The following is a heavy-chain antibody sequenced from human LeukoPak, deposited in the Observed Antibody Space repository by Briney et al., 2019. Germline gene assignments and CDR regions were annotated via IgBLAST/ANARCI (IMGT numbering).Heavy chain of an antibody. CDR3: ARDMGRYSGYDYDY. V-gene: IGHV1-2*02. CDR1: GYTFTDYY. J-gene: IGHJ4*02. Sequence: ASVKVSCKTSGYTFTDYYLHWVRQAPGQGLEWVGWIHPNTGATHHAQKFQGRLTMTRDTSISTVYMELTRLTSDDTAVYYCARDMGRYSGYDYDYWGQGTLVTASS. D-gene: IGHD5-12*01. CDR2: IHPNTGAT.